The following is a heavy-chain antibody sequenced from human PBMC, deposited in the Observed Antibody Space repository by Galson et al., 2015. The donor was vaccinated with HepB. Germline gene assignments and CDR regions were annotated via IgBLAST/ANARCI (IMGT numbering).Heavy chain of an antibody. D-gene: IGHD2-2*01. V-gene: IGHV1-2*02. CDR1: GYTFTAYY. CDR2: INPNSGDT. CDR3: ARGGDIVVVPAAILFY. J-gene: IGHJ4*02. Sequence: SVKVSCKASGYTFTAYYMHWVRQAPGQGLEWMGWINPNSGDTNYAQKFQGRVTITRDTSASTAYMELSSLRSEDTAVYYCARGGDIVVVPAAILFYWGQGTLVTVSS.